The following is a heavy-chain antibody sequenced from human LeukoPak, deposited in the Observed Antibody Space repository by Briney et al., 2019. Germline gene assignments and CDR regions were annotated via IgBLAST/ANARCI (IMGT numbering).Heavy chain of an antibody. J-gene: IGHJ4*02. CDR3: ARGLPYCGGDCYYDY. V-gene: IGHV1-2*02. CDR2: INPNSGGT. Sequence: GASVKVSCKASGYTFTGYYMHWVRRAPGQGLEWMGWINPNSGGTNYAQKFQGRVTMTRDTSISTAYMELSRLRSDDTAVYYCARGLPYCGGDCYYDYWGQGTLVTVSS. D-gene: IGHD2-21*01. CDR1: GYTFTGYY.